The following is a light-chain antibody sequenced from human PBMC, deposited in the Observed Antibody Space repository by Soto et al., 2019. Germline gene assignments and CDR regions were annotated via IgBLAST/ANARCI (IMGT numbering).Light chain of an antibody. CDR2: DAS. CDR3: QQYASLPLT. V-gene: IGKV1-33*01. J-gene: IGKJ5*01. CDR1: HDINKN. Sequence: QVTKSPSSLSASVGDRVTITCQASHDINKNLIWYQQKPGKAPKLLIYDASDLETGVPSRFSGSGSGTGFTFTISSLQPEDFATYYCQQYASLPLTFGQGTRLEI.